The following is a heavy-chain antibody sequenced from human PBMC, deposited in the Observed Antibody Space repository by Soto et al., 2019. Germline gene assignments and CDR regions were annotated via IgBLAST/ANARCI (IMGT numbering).Heavy chain of an antibody. CDR2: ISYSGSA. Sequence: PSETLSLTCTVSGDSISAFHWSWIRQPPGKGLEWIGYISYSGSANYNPALKSRVTTSVDTSKNQFSLKLTYVTAADTAVYFCARYFFNSARHCFDPWGQGTLVTVSS. CDR1: GDSISAFH. V-gene: IGHV4-59*12. CDR3: ARYFFNSARHCFDP. J-gene: IGHJ5*02. D-gene: IGHD1-20*01.